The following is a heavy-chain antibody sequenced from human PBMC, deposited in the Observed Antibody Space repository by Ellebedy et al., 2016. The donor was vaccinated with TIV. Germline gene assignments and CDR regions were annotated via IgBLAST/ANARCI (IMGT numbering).Heavy chain of an antibody. Sequence: GESLKISCKGSGYTFTSYWIGWVRQMPGKGLEWMGIIYPGDSDTRYSPSFQGQVTISADKSSSTAYLQWSSLKASDTAMYSCARLLGYSSSWYYFDPWGQGTLVTVSS. J-gene: IGHJ5*02. CDR3: ARLLGYSSSWYYFDP. CDR2: IYPGDSDT. V-gene: IGHV5-51*01. CDR1: GYTFTSYW. D-gene: IGHD6-13*01.